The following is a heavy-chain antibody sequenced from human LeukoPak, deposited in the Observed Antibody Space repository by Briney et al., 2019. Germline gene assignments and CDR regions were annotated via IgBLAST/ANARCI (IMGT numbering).Heavy chain of an antibody. CDR2: FDPEDGET. CDR3: ATDSSRITMVQGVIHFDY. Sequence: ASVKVSCKVSGYTLTELSMHWVRQAPGKGLEWMGGFDPEDGETIYAQKFQGRVTMTEDTSTDTAYMELSSLRSEDTAVYYCATDSSRITMVQGVIHFDYWGQGTLVTVSS. J-gene: IGHJ4*02. D-gene: IGHD3-10*01. V-gene: IGHV1-24*01. CDR1: GYTLTELS.